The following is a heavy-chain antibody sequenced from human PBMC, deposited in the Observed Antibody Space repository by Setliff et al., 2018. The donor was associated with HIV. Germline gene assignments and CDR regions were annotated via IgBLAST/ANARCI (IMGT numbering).Heavy chain of an antibody. CDR3: ARDDYGDYVGDY. V-gene: IGHV1-18*01. Sequence: VKVSCKASGYTFTSYGITWVRQAPGQGLEWMGWISTYNGNTDYAQKLQGRVTMTTDTSTSTAYMELRSLRSDDSAVYYCARDDYGDYVGDYWGQGTLVTVSS. D-gene: IGHD4-17*01. CDR1: GYTFTSYG. CDR2: ISTYNGNT. J-gene: IGHJ4*02.